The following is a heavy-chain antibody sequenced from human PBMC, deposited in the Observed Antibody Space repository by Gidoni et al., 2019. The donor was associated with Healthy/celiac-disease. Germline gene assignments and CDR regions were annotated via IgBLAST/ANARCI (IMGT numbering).Heavy chain of an antibody. CDR1: GGSITSGGYF. CDR2: IYYSGSI. J-gene: IGHJ3*02. V-gene: IGHV4-31*03. D-gene: IGHD1-20*01. Sequence: QVQLQESGPGLVKPSQTLSLTCTVSGGSITSGGYFWNWIRQHPGKGLEWIGYIYYSGSIYYNPSLKSRLTISVDTSKNHFSLKLSSVTAADTAVYYCARDRSITGIMTDAFDIWGQGTMVTVSS. CDR3: ARDRSITGIMTDAFDI.